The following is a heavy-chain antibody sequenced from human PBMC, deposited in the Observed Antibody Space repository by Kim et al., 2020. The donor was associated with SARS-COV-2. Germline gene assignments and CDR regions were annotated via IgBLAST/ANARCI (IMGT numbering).Heavy chain of an antibody. J-gene: IGHJ4*02. CDR3: ARAPRPTKLVPYYFDS. Sequence: LTCAASGFTFGTYAMSWVRQAPGKGLDWVSVMGYSTYYADSVKGRFTISRDNSNNMVYLQMNSLRVEDTAVYYCARAPRPTKLVPYYFDSWGQGTLVTVSS. CDR1: GFTFGTYA. D-gene: IGHD1-1*01. CDR2: MGYST. V-gene: IGHV3-23*01.